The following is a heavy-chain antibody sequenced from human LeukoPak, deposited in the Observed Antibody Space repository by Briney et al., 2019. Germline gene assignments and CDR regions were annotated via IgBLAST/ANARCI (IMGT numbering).Heavy chain of an antibody. J-gene: IGHJ4*02. CDR1: GGSISSSSYY. Sequence: SETLSLTCTVSGGSISSSSYYWGWIRQPPGKGLEWIGSIYYSGSTYYNPSLKSRVTISVDTSKNQFSLKLSSVTAADTAVYYCARGLDDSSGYYWVYFDYWGQGTLVTVSS. CDR2: IYYSGST. D-gene: IGHD3-22*01. CDR3: ARGLDDSSGYYWVYFDY. V-gene: IGHV4-39*07.